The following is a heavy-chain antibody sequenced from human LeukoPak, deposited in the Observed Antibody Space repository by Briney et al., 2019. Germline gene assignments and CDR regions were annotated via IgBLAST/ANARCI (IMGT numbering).Heavy chain of an antibody. Sequence: ASVKVSCKASGYTFTAYYIHWVRQAPGQGLEWMGWINPNSGGTNYAQKFQGRVTLTRDTSITTAYMELNRLRSDDTAVYYCAKARGLYCSSTSCYDCDVWGKGTTVTVPS. D-gene: IGHD2-2*01. CDR2: INPNSGGT. J-gene: IGHJ6*04. V-gene: IGHV1-2*02. CDR3: AKARGLYCSSTSCYDCDV. CDR1: GYTFTAYY.